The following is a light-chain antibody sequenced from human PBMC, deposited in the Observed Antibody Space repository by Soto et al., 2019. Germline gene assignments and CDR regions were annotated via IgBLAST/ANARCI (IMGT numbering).Light chain of an antibody. CDR1: QDISNH. Sequence: EIVFTQSRATLPLSPGAIGTLSCRASQDISNHLAWYQQRPGQAPRLLIYDASNRATGIPARFSGSGSGTDFTLTISRLQPEDLAVYYCQQRSNWPPDFGQGTRVEIK. CDR2: DAS. J-gene: IGKJ5*01. V-gene: IGKV3-11*01. CDR3: QQRSNWPPD.